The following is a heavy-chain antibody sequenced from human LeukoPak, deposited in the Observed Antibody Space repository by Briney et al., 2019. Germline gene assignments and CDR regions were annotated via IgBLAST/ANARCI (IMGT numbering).Heavy chain of an antibody. V-gene: IGHV3-9*01. CDR3: PTVSAAGQLDY. Sequence: GGSLRLSCAASGFTFDDYAMHWVRRGPGKGLEWVSGISWNSGSIGYADSVKGRFTISRDNAKNSLYLQMNSLRAEDTAVYYCPTVSAAGQLDYWGQGTLVTVSS. CDR2: ISWNSGSI. J-gene: IGHJ4*02. CDR1: GFTFDDYA. D-gene: IGHD6-13*01.